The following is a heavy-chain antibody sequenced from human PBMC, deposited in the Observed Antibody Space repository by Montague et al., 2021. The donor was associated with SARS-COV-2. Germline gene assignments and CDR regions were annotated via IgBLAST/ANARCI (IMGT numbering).Heavy chain of an antibody. CDR1: SGSLSGNY. V-gene: IGHV4-59*12. CDR3: ARGTAYDHVYY. CDR2: THYSGTT. D-gene: IGHD2-8*02. Sequence: SETLSLTCTASSGSLSGNYWYWIWLPPGKGMEWIGFTHYSGTTKTNHPLKSRLNMSLDTAKNQSPLTLNSVTDTDTAIYFCARGTAYDHVYYWGQGAPVTVAA. J-gene: IGHJ4*02.